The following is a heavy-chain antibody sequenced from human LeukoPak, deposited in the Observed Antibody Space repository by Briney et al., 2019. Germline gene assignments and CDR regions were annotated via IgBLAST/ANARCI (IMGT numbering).Heavy chain of an antibody. V-gene: IGHV1-69*13. CDR1: VGTFTRYA. CDR2: IIPIFGTA. D-gene: IGHD4-17*01. Sequence: SVKVSRKASVGTFTRYAIIWVRQAPGPGLEWMGGIIPIFGTANDAQKFQGRVTITADESTSTAYMELSSLRSEDTAVYYCARTYTVTTWVGIDYWGQGNLVTVSS. CDR3: ARTYTVTTWVGIDY. J-gene: IGHJ4*02.